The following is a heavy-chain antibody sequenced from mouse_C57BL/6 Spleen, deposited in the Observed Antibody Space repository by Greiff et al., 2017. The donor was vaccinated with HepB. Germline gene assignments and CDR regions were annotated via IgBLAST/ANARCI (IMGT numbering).Heavy chain of an antibody. Sequence: EVQLVESGGGLVQPKGSLKLSCAASGFSFNTYAMNWVRQAPGKGLEWVARIRSKSNNYATYYADSVKDRFTISRDDSESMLYLQMNNLKTEDTAMYYCVGQLRLTGAMDYWGQGTSVTVSS. CDR3: VGQLRLTGAMDY. D-gene: IGHD3-2*02. V-gene: IGHV10-1*01. CDR1: GFSFNTYA. CDR2: IRSKSNNYAT. J-gene: IGHJ4*01.